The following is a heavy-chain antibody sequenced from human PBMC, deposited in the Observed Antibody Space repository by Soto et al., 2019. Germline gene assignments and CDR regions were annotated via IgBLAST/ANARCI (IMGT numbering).Heavy chain of an antibody. CDR2: IRSSSSYI. J-gene: IGHJ4*02. CDR3: ARAQATFDY. CDR1: GFTLSNNS. V-gene: IGHV3-21*01. Sequence: EVQLVESGGGLVKPGGSLRLSCAASGFTLSNNSMNWVRQAPGKGLEWVSSIRSSSSYIYYADSVKGRFSISRDNAKNSLYLQMNRLRVEDTAVYYCARAQATFDYWGQGTLVTVSS. D-gene: IGHD5-12*01.